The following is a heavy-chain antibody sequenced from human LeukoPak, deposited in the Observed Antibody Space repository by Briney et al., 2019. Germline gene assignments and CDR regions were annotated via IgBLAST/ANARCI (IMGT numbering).Heavy chain of an antibody. CDR3: ARGRDGYPPDY. Sequence: SETLSLTCTVSGGSISSYYWSCIRQPPGKGLEWIGYIYYSGSTNYNPSLKSRVTISVDTSKNQFSLKLSSVTAADTAVYYCARGRDGYPPDYWGQGTLVTVSS. CDR1: GGSISSYY. J-gene: IGHJ4*02. D-gene: IGHD5-24*01. CDR2: IYYSGST. V-gene: IGHV4-59*01.